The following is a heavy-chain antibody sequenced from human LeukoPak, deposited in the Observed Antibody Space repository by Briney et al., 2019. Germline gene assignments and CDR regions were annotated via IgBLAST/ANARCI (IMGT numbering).Heavy chain of an antibody. D-gene: IGHD3-10*01. CDR3: ASDLYYYGSGSYRTFDY. Sequence: GGSLRLSCAASGFTFSSYSMNWVRQAPGKGLEWVSSISSSSYIYYADSVKGRFTISRDNAKNSLYLQMNSLRAEDTAVYYCASDLYYYGSGSYRTFDYWGQGTLVTVSS. CDR2: ISSSSYI. V-gene: IGHV3-21*01. CDR1: GFTFSSYS. J-gene: IGHJ4*02.